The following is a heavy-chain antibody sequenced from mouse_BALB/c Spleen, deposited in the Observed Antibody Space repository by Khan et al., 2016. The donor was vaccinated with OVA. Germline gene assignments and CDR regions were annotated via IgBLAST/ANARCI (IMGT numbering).Heavy chain of an antibody. J-gene: IGHJ3*01. D-gene: IGHD2-5*01. CDR2: INPSNDYT. V-gene: IGHV1-4*01. CDR1: GYTFTSYT. Sequence: VQLQQSGAELVRPGASVKMSCKASGYTFTSYTIHWIKQRPGQGLEWIGYINPSNDYTNYNQKFKDKATLTTDKSSTPAYLRLSRLTSDDSAFYNRVRDGAYHSNGGCFAYWGQGTLVTVSA. CDR3: VRDGAYHSNGGCFAY.